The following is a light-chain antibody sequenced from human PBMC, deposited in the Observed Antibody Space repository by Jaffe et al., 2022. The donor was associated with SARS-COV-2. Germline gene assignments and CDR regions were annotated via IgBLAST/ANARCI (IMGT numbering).Light chain of an antibody. Sequence: QSALTQPPSASGSPGQSVTISCTGTSSDVGGYNYVSWYQQHPGKAPKVMIYEVTKRPSGVPARFSGSKSGNTASLTVSGLQAEDEADYYCCSYAGSNNLVFGGGTKLTVL. V-gene: IGLV2-8*01. CDR1: SSDVGGYNY. CDR3: CSYAGSNNLV. CDR2: EVT. J-gene: IGLJ2*01.